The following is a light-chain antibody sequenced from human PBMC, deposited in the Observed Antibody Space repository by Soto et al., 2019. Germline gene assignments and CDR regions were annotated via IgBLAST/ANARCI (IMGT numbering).Light chain of an antibody. CDR2: STS. J-gene: IGLJ1*01. V-gene: IGLV2-14*01. Sequence: QSVLTQPASVSGSPGQSITISCTGTSSDVGGYNYVSWYQQHPGKAPKLLIYSTSQRSSGVPGRFSGSKSGASASLSISGLQSEDEADYYCAAWDDRLDVYVFGTGTKVTVL. CDR3: AAWDDRLDVYV. CDR1: SSDVGGYNY.